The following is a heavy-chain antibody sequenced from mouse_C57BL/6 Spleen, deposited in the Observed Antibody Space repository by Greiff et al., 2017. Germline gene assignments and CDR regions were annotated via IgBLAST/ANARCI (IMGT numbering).Heavy chain of an antibody. V-gene: IGHV1-15*01. CDR2: IDPETGGT. Sequence: VKLQQSGAELVRPGASVTLSCKASGYTFTDYEMHWVKQTPVHGLEWIGAIDPETGGTAYNQKFKGKAILTADKSSSTSYMELRSLTSEDSAVYYCRRYYDYDPFYYAMDYWGQGTSVTVSS. J-gene: IGHJ4*01. CDR3: RRYYDYDPFYYAMDY. CDR1: GYTFTDYE. D-gene: IGHD2-4*01.